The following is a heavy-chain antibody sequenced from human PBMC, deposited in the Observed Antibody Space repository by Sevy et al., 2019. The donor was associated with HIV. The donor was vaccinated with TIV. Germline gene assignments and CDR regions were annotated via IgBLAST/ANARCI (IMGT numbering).Heavy chain of an antibody. CDR3: TAGPVSF. CDR1: GFTFSNAW. J-gene: IGHJ4*02. V-gene: IGHV3-15*01. Sequence: GGSLRLSCTASGFTFSNAWMTWFRQTPERGLEWVALIKPITDAGTTDYAAPVQGRFTISRDDSKNTVYLQLNSLKTEDTAVYYCTAGPVSFWGQGTLVTVSS. D-gene: IGHD3-16*01. CDR2: IKPITDAGTT.